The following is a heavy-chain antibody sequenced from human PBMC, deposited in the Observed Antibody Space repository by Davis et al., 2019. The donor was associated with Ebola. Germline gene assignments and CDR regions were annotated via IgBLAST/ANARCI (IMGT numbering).Heavy chain of an antibody. CDR1: GFTFSSYG. CDR3: AKDRVGNFDY. V-gene: IGHV3-30*18. D-gene: IGHD1-1*01. CDR2: ISYDGSNK. J-gene: IGHJ4*02. Sequence: GESLKISCAASGFTFSSYGMHWVRQAPGKGLEWVAVISYDGSNKYYADSVKGRFTISRDNSKNTLYLQMNSLRAEDTAVYYCAKDRVGNFDYWGQGTLVTVSS.